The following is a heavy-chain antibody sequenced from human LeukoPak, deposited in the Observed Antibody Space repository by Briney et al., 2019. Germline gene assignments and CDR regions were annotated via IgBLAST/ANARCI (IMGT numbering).Heavy chain of an antibody. D-gene: IGHD1-26*01. Sequence: GGSLRLSCSASGFTFSSYAMHWVRQAPGKGLEYVSVISGNGGTTYYADSVKGRFTISRDNSKNTLYLQMSSLRVEDTAVYYCARDGGGSYYFVHWGQGTLVTVSS. J-gene: IGHJ4*02. V-gene: IGHV3-64D*06. CDR2: ISGNGGTT. CDR1: GFTFSSYA. CDR3: ARDGGGSYYFVH.